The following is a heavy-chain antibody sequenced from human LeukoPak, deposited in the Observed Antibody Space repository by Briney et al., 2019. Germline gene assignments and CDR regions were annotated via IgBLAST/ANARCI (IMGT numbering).Heavy chain of an antibody. CDR2: ISSNGGST. J-gene: IGHJ4*02. CDR3: ARTPYSSSWYSLGFDY. V-gene: IGHV3-64*01. D-gene: IGHD6-13*01. CDR1: GFTFSIYV. Sequence: GGSLRLSCAASGFTFSIYVMHWVRQAPGKGLEYVSAISSNGGSTYYANSVKGSFTISRDNSKNTLYLQMGSLRADDMAVYYCARTPYSSSWYSLGFDYWGQGTLVTVSS.